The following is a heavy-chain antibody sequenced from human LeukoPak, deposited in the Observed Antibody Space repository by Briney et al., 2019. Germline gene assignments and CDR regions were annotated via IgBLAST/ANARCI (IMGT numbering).Heavy chain of an antibody. D-gene: IGHD1-26*01. V-gene: IGHV3-53*01. J-gene: IGHJ4*02. CDR1: GFTVSSNY. CDR3: ARGVGSGSRLRAGDY. CDR2: IYSGGST. Sequence: GGSLRLSCAASGFTVSSNYMSWVRQAPGKGLEWVSVIYSGGSTYYADSVEGRFTISRDNSKNTLYLQMNSLRAEDTAVYYCARGVGSGSRLRAGDYWGQGTLVTVSS.